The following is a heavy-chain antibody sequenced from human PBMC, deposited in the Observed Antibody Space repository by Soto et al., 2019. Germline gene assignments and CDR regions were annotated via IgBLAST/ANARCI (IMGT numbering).Heavy chain of an antibody. Sequence: SETLSLTCAVYGGSFSGYYWSWIRQPPGKGLEWIGEINHSGSTNYNPSLKSRVTISVDTSNNQFSLKLSSVTAADTAVYYYAGESVRTARFKHWGQGTLVTVSS. D-gene: IGHD6-6*01. CDR3: AGESVRTARFKH. V-gene: IGHV4-34*01. CDR1: GGSFSGYY. CDR2: INHSGST. J-gene: IGHJ1*01.